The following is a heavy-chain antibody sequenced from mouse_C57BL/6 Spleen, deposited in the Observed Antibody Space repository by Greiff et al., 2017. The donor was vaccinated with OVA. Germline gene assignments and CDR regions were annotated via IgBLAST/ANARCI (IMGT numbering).Heavy chain of an antibody. Sequence: VQLKESGGGLVKPGGSLKLSCAASGFTFSDYGMHWVRQAPEKGLEWVAYISSGSSTIYYADTVKGRFTISRDNAKNTLFLQMTSLRSEDTAMYYCARTDVYAMDYWGQGTSVTVSS. CDR3: ARTDVYAMDY. J-gene: IGHJ4*01. CDR1: GFTFSDYG. CDR2: ISSGSSTI. V-gene: IGHV5-17*01.